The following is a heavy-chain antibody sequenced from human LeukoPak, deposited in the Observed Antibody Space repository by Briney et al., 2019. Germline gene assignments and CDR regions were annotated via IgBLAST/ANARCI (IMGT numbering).Heavy chain of an antibody. CDR1: GFTFSSYA. J-gene: IGHJ4*02. Sequence: GRSLRLSCAASGFTFSSYAMHWVRQAPGQGLEWVAVISYDGSNKCYADSVKGRFTISRDNSKNTLYLQMNSLRAEDTAVYYCARDAYDVLFTFDYWGQGTLVTVSS. V-gene: IGHV3-30*01. CDR3: ARDAYDVLFTFDY. D-gene: IGHD5-12*01. CDR2: ISYDGSNK.